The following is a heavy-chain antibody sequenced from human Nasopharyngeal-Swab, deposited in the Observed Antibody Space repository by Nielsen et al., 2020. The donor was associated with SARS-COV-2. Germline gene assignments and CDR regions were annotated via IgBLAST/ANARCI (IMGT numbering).Heavy chain of an antibody. J-gene: IGHJ3*02. CDR1: DYTFTSYG. CDR3: ARVVPRGVFDI. D-gene: IGHD2-2*01. V-gene: IGHV1-18*01. Sequence: ASVKVSCKASDYTFTSYGISWVRQAPGQGLEWMGWISAYNGNTNYAQNLQGRVTMTTDTSTSTAYMELRSLRSDDTAVYYCARVVPRGVFDIWGQGTMVTVSS. CDR2: ISAYNGNT.